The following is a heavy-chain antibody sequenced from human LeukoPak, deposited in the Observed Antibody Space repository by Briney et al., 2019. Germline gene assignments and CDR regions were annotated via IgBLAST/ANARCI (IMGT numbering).Heavy chain of an antibody. Sequence: GGSLRLSCAASGFTFSSYGMHWVRQAPGKGLEWVAVISYDGSNKYYADSVKGRFTISRDNSKNTLYLQMNSLRAEDTAVYYCAKDPVGVGDYYYYGMDVWGQGTTVTVSS. CDR1: GFTFSSYG. V-gene: IGHV3-30*18. J-gene: IGHJ6*02. CDR3: AKDPVGVGDYYYYGMDV. D-gene: IGHD1-26*01. CDR2: ISYDGSNK.